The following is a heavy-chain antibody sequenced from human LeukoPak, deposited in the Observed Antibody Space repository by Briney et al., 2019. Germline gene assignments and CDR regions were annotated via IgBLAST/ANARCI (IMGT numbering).Heavy chain of an antibody. D-gene: IGHD3-10*01. CDR3: ARGYYGSGYYFDY. V-gene: IGHV3-30-3*01. CDR1: GFTFSSYA. J-gene: IGHJ4*02. Sequence: GGSLRLSCAAPGFTFSSYAMHWVRQAPGKGLEWVAVISYDGSNKYYADSVKGRFTISRDNSKNTLYLQMNSLRAEDTAVYYCARGYYGSGYYFDYWGQGTLVTVSS. CDR2: ISYDGSNK.